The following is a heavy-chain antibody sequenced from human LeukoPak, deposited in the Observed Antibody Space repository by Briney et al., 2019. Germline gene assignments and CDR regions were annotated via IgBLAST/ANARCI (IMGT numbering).Heavy chain of an antibody. J-gene: IGHJ6*03. CDR1: GFTFSDYY. V-gene: IGHV3-11*01. CDR2: ISSSGSTI. CDR3: ARDAPSRYYYYMDV. Sequence: GGSLRLSSAASGFTFSDYYMSWIRQAPGKGLEWVSYISSSGSTIYYADSVKGRFTISRDSAKNSLYLQMNSLRAEDTAVYYCARDAPSRYYYYMDVWGKGTTVTVSS.